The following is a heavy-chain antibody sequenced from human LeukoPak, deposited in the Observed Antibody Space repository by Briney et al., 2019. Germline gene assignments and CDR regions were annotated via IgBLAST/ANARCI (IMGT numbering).Heavy chain of an antibody. D-gene: IGHD6-19*01. Sequence: LRLSCAASGFTFSSYSMNWIRQPPGKGLEWIGYIYYSGSTYYNPSLKSRVTISVDTSKNQFSLKLSSVTAADTAVYYCARELVPPGRTVAAPFDYWGQGTLVTVSS. CDR3: ARELVPPGRTVAAPFDY. V-gene: IGHV4-30-4*08. J-gene: IGHJ4*02. CDR1: GFTFSSYS. CDR2: IYYSGST.